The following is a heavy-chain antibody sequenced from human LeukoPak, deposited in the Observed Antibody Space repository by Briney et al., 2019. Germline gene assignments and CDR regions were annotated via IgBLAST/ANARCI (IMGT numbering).Heavy chain of an antibody. Sequence: ASVKVSCKASGYTFTSYGISWVRQAPGRGLEWMGWISAYNGNTNYAQKLQGRVTMTTDTSTSTAYMELRSLRSDDTAVYYCARHWYYYDSSGYFTGELDYWGQGTLVTVSS. CDR3: ARHWYYYDSSGYFTGELDY. CDR1: GYTFTSYG. CDR2: ISAYNGNT. D-gene: IGHD3-22*01. V-gene: IGHV1-18*01. J-gene: IGHJ4*02.